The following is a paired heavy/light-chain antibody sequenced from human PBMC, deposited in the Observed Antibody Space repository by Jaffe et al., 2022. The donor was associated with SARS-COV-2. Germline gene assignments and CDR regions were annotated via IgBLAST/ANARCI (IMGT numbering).Heavy chain of an antibody. V-gene: IGHV5-51*01. J-gene: IGHJ6*02. CDR3: ARARLSSSWLRYYYYGMDV. CDR2: IYPGDSDT. CDR1: GYSFTSYW. Sequence: EVQLVQSGAEVKKPGESLKISCKGSGYSFTSYWIGWVRQMPGKGLEWMGIIYPGDSDTRYSPSFQGQVTISADKSISTAYLQWSSLKASDTAMYYCARARLSSSWLRYYYYGMDVWGQGTTVTVSS. D-gene: IGHD6-13*01.
Light chain of an antibody. Sequence: DIQMTQSPSSLSASVGDRVTITCQASQDISNYLNWYQQKPGKAPKLLIYDASNLETGVPSRFSGSGSGTDFTFTISSLQPEDIATYYCQQYDNLPALTFGGGTKVEIK. CDR1: QDISNY. CDR2: DAS. V-gene: IGKV1-33*01. J-gene: IGKJ4*01. CDR3: QQYDNLPALT.